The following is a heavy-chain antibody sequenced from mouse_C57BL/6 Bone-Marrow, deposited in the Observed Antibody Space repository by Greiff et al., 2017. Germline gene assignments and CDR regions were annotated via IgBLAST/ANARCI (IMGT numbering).Heavy chain of an antibody. Sequence: EVQLQESGGGLVQPGGSLSLSCAASGSTFTDYYMSWVRPPPGKALECMGFIRNIANCYTTEYSASVKGRFTISRDNSQSILYLQMNALRAEDSATYYRARSNCDWYFDVWGTGTTVIVSS. CDR3: ARSNCDWYFDV. CDR2: IRNIANCYTT. CDR1: GSTFTDYY. V-gene: IGHV7-3*01. J-gene: IGHJ1*03.